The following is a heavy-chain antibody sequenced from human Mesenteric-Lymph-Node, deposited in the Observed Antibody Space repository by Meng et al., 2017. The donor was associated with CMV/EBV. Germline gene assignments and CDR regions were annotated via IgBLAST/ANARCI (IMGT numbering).Heavy chain of an antibody. V-gene: IGHV3-48*04. D-gene: IGHD2-2*01. J-gene: IGHJ3*02. CDR2: ISSSSSTI. Sequence: GESLKISCAASGFTFSSYSMNWVRQAPGKGLEWVSYISSSSSTIYYADSVKGRFTISRDNAKNSLYLQMNSLRAEDTAVYYCARDRGYCSSTSCYPGAFDIWGQGTMVTVSS. CDR3: ARDRGYCSSTSCYPGAFDI. CDR1: GFTFSSYS.